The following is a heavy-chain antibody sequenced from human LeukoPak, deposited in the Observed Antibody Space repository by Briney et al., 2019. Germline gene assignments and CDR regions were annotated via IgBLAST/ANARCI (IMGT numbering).Heavy chain of an antibody. CDR2: ISGSGTI. D-gene: IGHD1-26*01. CDR3: ARHDATSVPRPHFRL. Sequence: SETLSLTCTVSGGSINSYWSWIRQPAGKGLEWIGRISGSGTITYNPALQSRLSISIDTSKNQFSLKLRSVTAADTAVYYCARHDATSVPRPHFRLWGQGTLVTVSS. J-gene: IGHJ1*01. V-gene: IGHV4-4*07. CDR1: GGSINSY.